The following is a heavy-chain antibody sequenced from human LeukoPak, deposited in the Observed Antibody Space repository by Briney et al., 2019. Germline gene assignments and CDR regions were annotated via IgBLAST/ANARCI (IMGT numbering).Heavy chain of an antibody. CDR3: ARAPVRYPRDY. Sequence: GGSLRLSCAASGFTFSSYTMPWVRQAPGKGLEWVGVISYDGSNEYYADSVKGRFTISRDNSKNTLYLQMNSLRAEDPAVYYCARAPVRYPRDYWGQGTLVTVSS. CDR1: GFTFSSYT. V-gene: IGHV3-30-3*01. D-gene: IGHD3-16*02. J-gene: IGHJ4*02. CDR2: ISYDGSNE.